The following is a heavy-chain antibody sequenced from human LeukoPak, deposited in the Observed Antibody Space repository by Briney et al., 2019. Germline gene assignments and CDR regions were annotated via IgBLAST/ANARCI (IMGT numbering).Heavy chain of an antibody. J-gene: IGHJ3*02. Sequence: ASVKVSCKASGYTFTSYDINWVRQATGQGLEWMGWMNPNSGNTGYAQKFQGRVTITRNTSISTAYMELSSLRSEDTAVYYCAKGDRYCSSGSCYNAFDIWGQGTMVTVSS. CDR1: GYTFTSYD. V-gene: IGHV1-8*03. CDR3: AKGDRYCSSGSCYNAFDI. D-gene: IGHD2-15*01. CDR2: MNPNSGNT.